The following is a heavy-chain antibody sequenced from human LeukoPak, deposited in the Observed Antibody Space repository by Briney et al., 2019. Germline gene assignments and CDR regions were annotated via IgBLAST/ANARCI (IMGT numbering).Heavy chain of an antibody. CDR3: ARLVAYCDKTSCSGS. Sequence: SETLSLTCTVSGASISNHYWNWVRQSPGKGLEWIGYVYDSGSTNYNPSLKSRVTISVDTSKNQFSLKLSSVTAADTAVYYCARLVAYCDKTSCSGSWGQGTLVTVSS. J-gene: IGHJ4*02. CDR1: GASISNHY. D-gene: IGHD2-21*01. V-gene: IGHV4-59*11. CDR2: VYDSGST.